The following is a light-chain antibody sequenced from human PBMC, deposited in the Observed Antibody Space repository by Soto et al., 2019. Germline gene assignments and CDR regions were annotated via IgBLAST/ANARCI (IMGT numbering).Light chain of an antibody. V-gene: IGKV3-20*01. CDR1: QSLRRNY. J-gene: IGKJ4*01. CDR2: GAS. Sequence: EVVLTQSPGTLSLSPGERATLSCRASQSLRRNYIAWYQQRPGRAPRLLIYGASSRATGIPDRFSGSGSGTDFSLTISRLEPEDFAIYHCQQYASSPLLTFGGGTKVEIK. CDR3: QQYASSPLLT.